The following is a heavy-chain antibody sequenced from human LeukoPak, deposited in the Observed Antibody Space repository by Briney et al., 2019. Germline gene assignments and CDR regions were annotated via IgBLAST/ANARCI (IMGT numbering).Heavy chain of an antibody. CDR2: IGTAGDT. Sequence: GGSLRLSCAASGFTFSSYDMHWVRHATGKGLEWVSAIGTAGDTYYPGSVKGRFTISRENAKNSLYLQMNSLRAGDTAVYYCARAILWFGELRGMDVWGQGTTVTVSS. J-gene: IGHJ6*02. CDR1: GFTFSSYD. CDR3: ARAILWFGELRGMDV. V-gene: IGHV3-13*01. D-gene: IGHD3-10*01.